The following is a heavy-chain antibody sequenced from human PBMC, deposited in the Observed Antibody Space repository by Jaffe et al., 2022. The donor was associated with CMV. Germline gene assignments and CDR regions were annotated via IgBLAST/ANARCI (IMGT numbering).Heavy chain of an antibody. D-gene: IGHD6-13*01. CDR2: IKQDGSEK. V-gene: IGHV3-7*03. J-gene: IGHJ6*03. CDR3: ARVRAAAGIFYYYYYMDV. Sequence: EVQLVESGGGLVQPGGSLRLSCAASGFTFSSYWMSWVRQAPGKGLEWVANIKQDGSEKYYVDSVKGRFTISRDNAKNSLYLQMNSLRAEDTAVYYCARVRAAAGIFYYYYYMDVWGKGTTVTVSS. CDR1: GFTFSSYW.